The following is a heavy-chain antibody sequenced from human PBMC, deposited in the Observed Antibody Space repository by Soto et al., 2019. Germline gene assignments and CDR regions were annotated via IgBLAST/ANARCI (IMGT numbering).Heavy chain of an antibody. V-gene: IGHV3-53*04. CDR2: IYSGGIT. D-gene: IGHD3-10*01. J-gene: IGHJ4*02. CDR1: GFTVSNNY. Sequence: EVQLVESGGGLVQPGGSLRLSCAASGFTVSNNYMSWVRQAPGKGLEWVSVIYSGGITYYADSVKGRFTISRHNSKNTLYLQMNSLRTEDTAVYYCARGMVRGVSAFDYWGQGTLVTVSS. CDR3: ARGMVRGVSAFDY.